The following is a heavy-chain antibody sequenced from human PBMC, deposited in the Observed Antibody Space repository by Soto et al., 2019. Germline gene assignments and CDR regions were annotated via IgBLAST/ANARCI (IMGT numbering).Heavy chain of an antibody. J-gene: IGHJ6*02. V-gene: IGHV1-2*02. Sequence: ALVKVSCKASGYTFTGYYMHWVRQAPGQGLEWMGWINPNSGGTNYAQKFQGRVTMTRDTSISTAYMELSRLRSDDTAVYYCARDIRSSSWYYYYYGMDVWGQGTTVTVSS. D-gene: IGHD6-13*01. CDR2: INPNSGGT. CDR1: GYTFTGYY. CDR3: ARDIRSSSWYYYYYGMDV.